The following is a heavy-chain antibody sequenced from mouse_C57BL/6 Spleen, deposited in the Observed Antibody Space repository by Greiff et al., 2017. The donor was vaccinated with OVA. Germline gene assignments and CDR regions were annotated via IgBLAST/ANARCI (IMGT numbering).Heavy chain of an antibody. J-gene: IGHJ3*01. Sequence: QVQLQQPGAELVRPGTSVKLSCKASGYTFTSYWMHWVKQRPGQGLEWIGVIDPSDSYTNYNQKFKGKATLTVDTSSSTAYMQLSSLTSEDSAVYYCARNYGSCSWFAYWGQGTLVTVSA. D-gene: IGHD1-1*01. CDR3: ARNYGSCSWFAY. CDR2: IDPSDSYT. CDR1: GYTFTSYW. V-gene: IGHV1-59*01.